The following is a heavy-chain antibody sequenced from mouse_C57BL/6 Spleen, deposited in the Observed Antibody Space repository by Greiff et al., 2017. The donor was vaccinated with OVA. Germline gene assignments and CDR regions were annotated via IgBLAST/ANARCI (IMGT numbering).Heavy chain of an antibody. D-gene: IGHD1-1*01. CDR1: GFSFNTYA. J-gene: IGHJ4*01. V-gene: IGHV10-1*01. Sequence: EVQRVESGGGLVQPKGSLKLSCAASGFSFNTYAMNWVRQAPGKGLEWVARIRSKSNNYATYYADSVKDRFTISRDDSESMLYLQINNLKTEDTAMYYCVRHLRAMDYWGQGTSVTVSS. CDR3: VRHLRAMDY. CDR2: IRSKSNNYAT.